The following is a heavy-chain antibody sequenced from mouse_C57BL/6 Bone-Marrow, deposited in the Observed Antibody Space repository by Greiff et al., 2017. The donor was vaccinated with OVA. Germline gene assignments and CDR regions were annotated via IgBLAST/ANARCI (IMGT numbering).Heavy chain of an antibody. D-gene: IGHD1-1*01. CDR3: ARAYYYGSSYYAMDY. V-gene: IGHV5-4*01. J-gene: IGHJ4*01. Sequence: EVQGVESGGGLVKPGGSLTLSCAASGFTFSSYAMSWVRQTPAKRLEWVATISDGGSYTYYPDNVKGRFTISRDNAKNNLYLQMSHLKSEDTAMYYCARAYYYGSSYYAMDYWGQGTSVTVSS. CDR2: ISDGGSYT. CDR1: GFTFSSYA.